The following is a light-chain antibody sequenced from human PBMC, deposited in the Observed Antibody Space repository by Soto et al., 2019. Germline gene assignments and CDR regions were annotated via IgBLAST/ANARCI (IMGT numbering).Light chain of an antibody. Sequence: EIVLTQSAGTLSLSPGQRATLSCRASQSVSSSSLAWYQQRPGQAPRLLIYGASRRATGIPDRFSGSGSGTDFTLTISRLEPEDFAVYYCQHCGASPKYTVGKGTKVDIK. CDR2: GAS. CDR1: QSVSSSS. V-gene: IGKV3-20*01. J-gene: IGKJ2*01. CDR3: QHCGASPKYT.